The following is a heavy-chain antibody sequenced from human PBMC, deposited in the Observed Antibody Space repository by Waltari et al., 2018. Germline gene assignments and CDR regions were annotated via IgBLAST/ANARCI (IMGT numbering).Heavy chain of an antibody. CDR1: GYTFTSYY. Sequence: QVQLVQSGAEVKKPGASVKVSCKASGYTFTSYYMHWVRQAPGQGLEWMGIINPSGGSTSYAQKFQGRVTMTRDTSTSTVYMELSSLRSEDTAVYYCARLISITGTTTAGINWFDPWGQGTLVTVSS. CDR2: INPSGGST. V-gene: IGHV1-46*01. CDR3: ARLISITGTTTAGINWFDP. J-gene: IGHJ5*02. D-gene: IGHD1-7*01.